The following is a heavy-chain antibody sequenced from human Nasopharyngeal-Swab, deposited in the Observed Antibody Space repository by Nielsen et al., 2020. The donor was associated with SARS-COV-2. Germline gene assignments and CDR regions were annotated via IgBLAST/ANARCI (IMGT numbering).Heavy chain of an antibody. V-gene: IGHV4-30-4*01. D-gene: IGHD3-16*01. CDR2: IYYSGNT. CDR1: GGSLSSGDYY. J-gene: IGHJ6*03. Sequence: SETLSLTCTVSGGSLSSGDYYWIWIRQPPGKGLEWIGYIYYSGNTYYNPSLKSRVTISVDTSKNQFSLKLSSVTAADTAVYYCARGGAGYYYYMDVWGKGTTVTVSS. CDR3: ARGGAGYYYYMDV.